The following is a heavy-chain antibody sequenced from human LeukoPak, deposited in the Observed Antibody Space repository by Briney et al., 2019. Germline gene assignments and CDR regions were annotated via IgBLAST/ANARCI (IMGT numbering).Heavy chain of an antibody. CDR3: ASNGDHEMMDYYYYYYMDV. D-gene: IGHD2-21*02. J-gene: IGHJ6*03. V-gene: IGHV1-69*05. CDR2: IIPIFGTV. CDR1: GGTFSSYA. Sequence: SVKVSCKASGGTFSSYAISWVRQAPGQGLEWMGRIIPIFGTVNYAQKFQGRVTITTDESTSTAYMELSSLRSEDTAVYYCASNGDHEMMDYYYYYYMDVWGKGTTVTVSS.